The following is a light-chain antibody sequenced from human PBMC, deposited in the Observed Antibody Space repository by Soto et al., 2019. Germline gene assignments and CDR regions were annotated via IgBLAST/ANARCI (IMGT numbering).Light chain of an antibody. CDR1: QSVSNNY. V-gene: IGKV3-20*01. CDR2: GAS. CDR3: QQYAASPRT. J-gene: IGKJ1*01. Sequence: EVVLTQSPGTLSLSPRERATLSCRASQSVSNNYLAWYQHKPGQAPRLLIYGASNRAPGIPDRFSGSGSGPYFTLTISSLEPEHFAVYYCQQYAASPRTFGKGTLVEVK.